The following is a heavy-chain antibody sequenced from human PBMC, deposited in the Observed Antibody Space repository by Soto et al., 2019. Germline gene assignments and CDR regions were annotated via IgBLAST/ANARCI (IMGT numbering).Heavy chain of an antibody. CDR2: IVSSGT. V-gene: IGHV3-23*01. J-gene: IGHJ4*02. CDR1: GFSISTFP. D-gene: IGHD1-26*01. CDR3: ATGVIVGVTTGGY. Sequence: EVQLLESGGGLVQSGGSLRLSCVVSGFSISTFPIRWVRQAPGRGLEWVSSIVSSGTYYAASVMGRFTTSSDNSQNTLYLQMNSLRVEDTALYYCATGVIVGVTTGGYWGQGTLVTVSS.